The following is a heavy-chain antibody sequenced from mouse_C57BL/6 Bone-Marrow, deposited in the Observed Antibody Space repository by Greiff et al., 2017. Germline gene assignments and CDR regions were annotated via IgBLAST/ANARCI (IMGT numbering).Heavy chain of an antibody. D-gene: IGHD1-1*01. Sequence: EVKLMESGGGLVQSGRSLRLSCATSGFTFSDFYMEWVRQAPGKGLEWIAASRNKANDYTTEYSASVKGRFIVSRDTSQSILYLQMNALRAEETAIYYCARDAAVVAHGAMDYWGQGTSVTVSS. CDR2: SRNKANDYTT. CDR1: GFTFSDFY. CDR3: ARDAAVVAHGAMDY. V-gene: IGHV7-1*01. J-gene: IGHJ4*01.